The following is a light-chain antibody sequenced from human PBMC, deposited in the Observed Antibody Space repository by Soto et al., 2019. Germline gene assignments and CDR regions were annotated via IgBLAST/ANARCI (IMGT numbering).Light chain of an antibody. J-gene: IGLJ2*01. Sequence: QSALTQPASVSGSPGHSITLSCTGTSSDVGGYAYVSWYQQYPGKAPKLVISEVSNRLSGISHRFSVSRSGNTASLTISGLQAEDESHYYCSSYTSDTTHAFGGGTTLTVL. CDR3: SSYTSDTTHA. CDR2: EVS. V-gene: IGLV2-14*01. CDR1: SSDVGGYAY.